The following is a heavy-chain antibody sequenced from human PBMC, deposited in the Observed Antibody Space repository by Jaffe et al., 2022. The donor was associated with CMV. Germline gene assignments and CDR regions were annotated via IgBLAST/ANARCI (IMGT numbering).Heavy chain of an antibody. J-gene: IGHJ5*02. CDR2: IKQDGSEK. V-gene: IGHV3-7*01. D-gene: IGHD2-21*01. CDR3: ARDGVLWWGPSPKGNNWFDP. Sequence: EVQLVESGGGLVQPGGSLRLSCAASGFTFSSYWMSWVRQAPGKGLEWVANIKQDGSEKYYVDSVKGRFTISRDNAKNSLYLQMNSLRAEDTAVYYCARDGVLWWGPSPKGNNWFDPWGQGTLVTVSS. CDR1: GFTFSSYW.